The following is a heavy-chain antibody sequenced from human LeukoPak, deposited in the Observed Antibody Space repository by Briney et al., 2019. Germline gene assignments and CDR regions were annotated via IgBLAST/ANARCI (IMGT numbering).Heavy chain of an antibody. Sequence: KPSETLSLTCTVSGGSIGSYYWSWIRQPPGKGLEWIGYIYYSGSTNYNPSLKSRVTISVDTSKNQFSLKLSSVTAADTAVYYCASHTVSHAFDIWGQGTMVTVSS. CDR3: ASHTVSHAFDI. V-gene: IGHV4-59*08. J-gene: IGHJ3*02. D-gene: IGHD4-11*01. CDR2: IYYSGST. CDR1: GGSIGSYY.